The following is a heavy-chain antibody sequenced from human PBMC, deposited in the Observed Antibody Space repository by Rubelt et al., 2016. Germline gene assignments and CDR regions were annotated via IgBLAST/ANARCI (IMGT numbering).Heavy chain of an antibody. Sequence: VRQAPGKGLEWVAVIWSDGSSKYYVDSVRGRFTISRDNTKNSVYLQMNGLRADDTAVYYCVGQSTAYWGQGSLVTVSS. CDR3: VGQSTAY. CDR2: IWSDGSSK. V-gene: IGHV3-33*03. J-gene: IGHJ4*02. D-gene: IGHD3-16*01.